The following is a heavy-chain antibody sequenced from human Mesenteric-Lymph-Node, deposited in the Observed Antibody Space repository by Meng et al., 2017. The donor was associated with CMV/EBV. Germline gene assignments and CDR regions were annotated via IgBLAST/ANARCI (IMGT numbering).Heavy chain of an antibody. Sequence: SVPVSFKASGAPFSTFGIGWVRQAPGQGLEWMGGIIPIFGTPTYAQKFQGRVTITTDESTSTAYMELRSLRSEDTALYYCARSVVGATTLNYYDPWGQGTLVTVSS. CDR3: ARSVVGATTLNYYDP. J-gene: IGHJ5*02. V-gene: IGHV1-69*05. D-gene: IGHD1-26*01. CDR1: GAPFSTFG. CDR2: IIPIFGTP.